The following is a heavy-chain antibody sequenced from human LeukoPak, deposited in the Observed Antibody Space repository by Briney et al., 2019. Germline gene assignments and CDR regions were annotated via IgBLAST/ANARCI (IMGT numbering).Heavy chain of an antibody. D-gene: IGHD3-22*01. Sequence: PGGSLRLSCAASGFTFSSYAMSWVRQAPGKGLEWVSSISSSSSYIYYADSVKGRFTISRDNAKNSLYLQMNSLRAEDTAVYYCARAGRYYYDSSGSYAFDIWGQGTMVTVSS. CDR3: ARAGRYYYDSSGSYAFDI. CDR1: GFTFSSYA. V-gene: IGHV3-21*01. J-gene: IGHJ3*02. CDR2: ISSSSSYI.